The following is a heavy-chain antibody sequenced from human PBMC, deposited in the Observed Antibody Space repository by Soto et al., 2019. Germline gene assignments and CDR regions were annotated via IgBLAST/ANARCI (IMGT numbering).Heavy chain of an antibody. V-gene: IGHV4-34*01. CDR1: GGNFGGYY. CDR3: ARGGRALYYYGSGRLDY. CDR2: VNHSGST. D-gene: IGHD3-10*01. Sequence: SQTMRLTWAVDGGNFGGYYWSCIRKPQGKGLEWIGEVNHSGSTNYNPSLKSRVTISVDTSKNQFSLKLSSVPAADTAVYYCARGGRALYYYGSGRLDYWGQGTLVTVSS. J-gene: IGHJ4*02.